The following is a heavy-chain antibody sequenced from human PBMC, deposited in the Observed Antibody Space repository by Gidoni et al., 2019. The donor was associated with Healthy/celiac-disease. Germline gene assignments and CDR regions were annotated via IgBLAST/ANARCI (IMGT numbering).Heavy chain of an antibody. J-gene: IGHJ4*02. Sequence: EVQLVESGGGLVKPGGSLRLSCAAAGVTFSSYSMNWVRQAPGKGLELFSSISSISSYISYADSVKGRFTISRYNAKNSLYLQMNSLRAEDTAVYYCARDRDVDTAMVDFDYWGQGTLVTVSS. V-gene: IGHV3-21*01. CDR2: ISSISSYI. CDR1: GVTFSSYS. D-gene: IGHD5-18*01. CDR3: ARDRDVDTAMVDFDY.